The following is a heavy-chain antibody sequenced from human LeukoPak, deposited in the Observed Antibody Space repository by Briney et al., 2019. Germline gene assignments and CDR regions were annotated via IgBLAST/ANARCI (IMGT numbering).Heavy chain of an antibody. J-gene: IGHJ6*02. CDR3: ARDFPPSVITTGYYYYGMDV. V-gene: IGHV3-21*01. CDR2: ISSSSSYI. CDR1: GFTFSSYS. Sequence: PGGSLRLSCAASGFTFSSYSMNWVRRAPGKGLEWVSSISSSSSYIYYADSVKGRFTISRDNAKNSLYLQMNSLRAEGTAVYYCARDFPPSVITTGYYYYGMDVWGQGTTVTVSS. D-gene: IGHD3-22*01.